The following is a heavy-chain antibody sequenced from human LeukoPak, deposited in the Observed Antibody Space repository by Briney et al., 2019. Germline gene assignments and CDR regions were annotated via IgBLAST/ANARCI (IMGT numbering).Heavy chain of an antibody. D-gene: IGHD3-22*01. CDR2: IYCSGST. V-gene: IGHV4-59*01. CDR3: AAYYYDSSGYPVLDY. CDR1: GGSISSYY. Sequence: SETLSLTCTVSGGSISSYYWSWIRQPPGKGLEWIGYIYCSGSTNYNPSLKSRVTISVDTSKNQFSLKLSSVTAADTAVYYCAAYYYDSSGYPVLDYWGQGTLVTVSS. J-gene: IGHJ4*02.